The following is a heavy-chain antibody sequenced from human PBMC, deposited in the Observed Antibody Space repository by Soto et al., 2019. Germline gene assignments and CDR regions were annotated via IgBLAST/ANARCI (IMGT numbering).Heavy chain of an antibody. CDR1: GFTFSSYA. Sequence: GGSLRLSCAASGFTFSSYAMHWVRQAPGKGLEWVAVISYDGSNKYYADSVKGRFTISRDNSKNTLYLQMNSLRAEDTAVYYCARDAPYYDSSGYYYEWKWFDPWGQGTLVTVSS. CDR3: ARDAPYYDSSGYYYEWKWFDP. V-gene: IGHV3-30-3*01. CDR2: ISYDGSNK. J-gene: IGHJ5*02. D-gene: IGHD3-22*01.